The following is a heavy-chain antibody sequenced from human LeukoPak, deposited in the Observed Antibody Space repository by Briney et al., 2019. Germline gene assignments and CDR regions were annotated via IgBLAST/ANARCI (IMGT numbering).Heavy chain of an antibody. CDR1: GYTFTSYG. V-gene: IGHV1-18*01. CDR2: ISAYNGNT. D-gene: IGHD4-17*01. J-gene: IGHJ4*02. Sequence: ASVKVSCKASGYTFTSYGISWVRQAPGQGLECMGWISAYNGNTNYAQKLQGRVTMTTDTSTSTAYMELRSLRSDDTAVYYCARDQAEAYGARDFDYWGQGTLVTVSS. CDR3: ARDQAEAYGARDFDY.